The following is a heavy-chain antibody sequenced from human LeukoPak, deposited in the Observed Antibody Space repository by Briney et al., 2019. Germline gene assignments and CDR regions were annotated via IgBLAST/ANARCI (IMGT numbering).Heavy chain of an antibody. J-gene: IGHJ4*02. V-gene: IGHV3-30*04. CDR3: ARDPGIAVAFDY. CDR1: GFTFSSYA. D-gene: IGHD6-19*01. Sequence: GGSLRLSCAASGFTFSSYAMHWVRQAPGKGLEWLAVISYDGNNKYYADSVKGRFTISRDNSKNTLYLQMNSLTTEDTAVYYCARDPGIAVAFDYWGQGTLVTVSS. CDR2: ISYDGNNK.